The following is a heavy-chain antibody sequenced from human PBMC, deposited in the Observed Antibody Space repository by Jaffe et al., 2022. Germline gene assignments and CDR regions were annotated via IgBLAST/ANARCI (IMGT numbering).Heavy chain of an antibody. V-gene: IGHV4-59*01. CDR1: GGSISSYY. CDR3: ARGSPHDYIWGSYRYTENYFDY. Sequence: QVQLQESGPGLVKPSETLSLTCTVSGGSISSYYWSWIRQPPGKGLEWIGYIYYSGSTNYNPSLKSRVTISVDTSKNQFSLKLSSVTAADTAVYYCARGSPHDYIWGSYRYTENYFDYWGQGTLVTVSS. J-gene: IGHJ4*02. CDR2: IYYSGST. D-gene: IGHD3-16*02.